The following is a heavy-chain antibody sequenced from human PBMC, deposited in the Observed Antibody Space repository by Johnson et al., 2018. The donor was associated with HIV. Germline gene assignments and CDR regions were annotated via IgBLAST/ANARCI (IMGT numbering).Heavy chain of an antibody. D-gene: IGHD1-1*01. J-gene: IGHJ3*02. CDR2: ISYDGSHK. CDR1: GFTFSSYG. Sequence: QVQLVESGGGVVQPGRSLRLSCAASGFTFSSYGMHWVRQAPGKGLEWVAVISYDGSHKYYADSVKGRFTISRDNSKNTLYLQMHSLRGEETAVYYCARGEIGWKDDFAFDIWGQGTMVTVSS. CDR3: ARGEIGWKDDFAFDI. V-gene: IGHV3-30*03.